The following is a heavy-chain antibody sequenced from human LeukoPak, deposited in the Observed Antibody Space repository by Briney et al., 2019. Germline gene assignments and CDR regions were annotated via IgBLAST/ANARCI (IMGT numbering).Heavy chain of an antibody. D-gene: IGHD3-22*01. V-gene: IGHV1-69*13. CDR2: IIPIFGTA. CDR1: GYTFTSYD. CDR3: ARDDYYDSSGYYSPPMELDP. Sequence: GASVKVSCKASGYTFTSYDINWVRQATGQGLEWMGGIIPIFGTANYAQKFQGRVTITADESTSTAYMELSSLRSEDTAVYYCARDDYYDSSGYYSPPMELDPWGQGTLVTVSS. J-gene: IGHJ5*02.